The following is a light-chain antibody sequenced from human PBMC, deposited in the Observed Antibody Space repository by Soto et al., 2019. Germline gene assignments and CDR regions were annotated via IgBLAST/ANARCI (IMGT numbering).Light chain of an antibody. Sequence: EIVLTQSPATLSLSPGERATLSCRASQSVVTYLAWYQQKPGQDPRLLIYDASNRATGIPARFSGSGSGTDFTLTISSLEPEDFAVYYCQQRSNWPPLTFGVGTKVEIK. CDR1: QSVVTY. V-gene: IGKV3-11*01. CDR3: QQRSNWPPLT. CDR2: DAS. J-gene: IGKJ4*01.